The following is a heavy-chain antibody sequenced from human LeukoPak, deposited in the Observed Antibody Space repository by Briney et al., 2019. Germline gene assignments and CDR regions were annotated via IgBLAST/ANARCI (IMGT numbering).Heavy chain of an antibody. Sequence: ASVKVSFKASGYTFTSYGISWVRQAPGQGLEWMGWISAYNGNTNYAQKLQGRVTMTTDTSTSTAYMELRSLRSDDTAVYYCARLYYYDSSGYFGFGDYWGQGTLVTVSS. CDR1: GYTFTSYG. V-gene: IGHV1-18*01. J-gene: IGHJ4*02. D-gene: IGHD3-22*01. CDR2: ISAYNGNT. CDR3: ARLYYYDSSGYFGFGDY.